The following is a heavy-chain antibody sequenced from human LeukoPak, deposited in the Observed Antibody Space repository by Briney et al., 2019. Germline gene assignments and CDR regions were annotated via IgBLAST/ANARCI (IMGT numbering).Heavy chain of an antibody. J-gene: IGHJ4*02. Sequence: SETLSLTCTVSGGSISSYYWSWIRQPPGKGLEWIAYIYYSGSTNYNPSLKSRVTISVDTSKNQFSLKLSSVTAADTAVYYCARRGDYGGNLDYWGQGTLVTVSS. CDR3: ARRGDYGGNLDY. D-gene: IGHD4-23*01. V-gene: IGHV4-59*01. CDR1: GGSISSYY. CDR2: IYYSGST.